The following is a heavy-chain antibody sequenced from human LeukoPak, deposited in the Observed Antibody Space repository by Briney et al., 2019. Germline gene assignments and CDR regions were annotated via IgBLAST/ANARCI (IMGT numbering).Heavy chain of an antibody. Sequence: SGGSLRLSCAASGFTFSGPAMHWVRQASGKGLEWVGRIRSKANSYATAYAASVKGRFTISRDDSKNTAYLQMNSLKTEDTAVYYCTSQPFLEMATIGLGMDVWGQGTTVTVSS. J-gene: IGHJ6*02. CDR3: TSQPFLEMATIGLGMDV. CDR1: GFTFSGPA. V-gene: IGHV3-73*01. CDR2: IRSKANSYAT. D-gene: IGHD5-24*01.